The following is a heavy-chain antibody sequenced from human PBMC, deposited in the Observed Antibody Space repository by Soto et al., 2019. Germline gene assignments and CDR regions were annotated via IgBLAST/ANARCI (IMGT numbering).Heavy chain of an antibody. J-gene: IGHJ4*02. CDR2: ISVSDAFI. CDR1: GFNVGAFA. D-gene: IGHD1-20*01. V-gene: IGHV3-23*01. CDR3: TRETVAGITGLDC. Sequence: EVQLLKSGGDLVQPGGSLRLSCAASGFNVGAFAVNWVRQAPGKGLEWVSGISVSDAFIYYADSVRGRFSISRDASENILYLQMNSLRVDDTALSYCTRETVAGITGLDCWGPGNLVTVSS.